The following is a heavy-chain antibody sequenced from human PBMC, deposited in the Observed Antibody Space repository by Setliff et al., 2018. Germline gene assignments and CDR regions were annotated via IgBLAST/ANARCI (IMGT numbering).Heavy chain of an antibody. D-gene: IGHD3-22*01. CDR2: IIPIFGTA. J-gene: IGHJ3*02. V-gene: IGHV1-69*06. CDR3: ARDPVLVVQSLNAFGI. CDR1: GGTFSSYA. Sequence: SVKVSCKASGGTFSSYAISWVRQAPGQGLEWMGRIIPIFGTANYAQKFQGRVTITADKSTSTAYMELSSLRSEDTAVYYCARDPVLVVQSLNAFGIWGQGTMVTVSS.